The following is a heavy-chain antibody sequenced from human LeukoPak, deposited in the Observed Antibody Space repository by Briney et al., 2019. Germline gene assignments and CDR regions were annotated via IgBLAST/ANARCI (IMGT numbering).Heavy chain of an antibody. D-gene: IGHD3-22*01. Sequence: SVKVSCKASGFTFTSSAVQWVRQARGQRLEWIGWIVVGSGNTNYAQKFQERVTITRDTSTSTAYMELSSLRSEDTAVYYCAAFPDSGVVVITDGQTSYFFEYWGQGTLVTVSS. J-gene: IGHJ4*02. V-gene: IGHV1-58*01. CDR1: GFTFTSSA. CDR2: IVVGSGNT. CDR3: AAFPDSGVVVITDGQTSYFFEY.